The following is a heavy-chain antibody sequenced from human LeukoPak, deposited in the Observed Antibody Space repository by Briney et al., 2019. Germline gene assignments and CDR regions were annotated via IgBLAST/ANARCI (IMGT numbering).Heavy chain of an antibody. CDR2: IYDSGST. V-gene: IGHV4-39*01. Sequence: SETLSLTCTVSGGSISSSSYYWGWIRQPPGKGLEWIGSIYDSGSTYYNPSLKSRVTISVDTSKNQFSLKLSSVTAADTSVYNCARHRMYYYDSSGRGVADAFDIWGQGTMVTVSS. D-gene: IGHD3-22*01. J-gene: IGHJ3*02. CDR1: GGSISSSSYY. CDR3: ARHRMYYYDSSGRGVADAFDI.